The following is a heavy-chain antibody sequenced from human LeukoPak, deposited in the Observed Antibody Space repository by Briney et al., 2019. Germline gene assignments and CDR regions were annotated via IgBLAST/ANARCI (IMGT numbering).Heavy chain of an antibody. D-gene: IGHD5-18*01. CDR3: AKAGVDTAMALDY. J-gene: IGHJ4*02. CDR2: ISYGGSNK. Sequence: GGSLRLSCAASGFTLSSYGMHWVRQAPGKGLEWVAVISYGGSNKYYADSVKGRFTISRDNSKNTLYLQMNSLRAEDTAVYYCAKAGVDTAMALDYWGQGTLVTVSS. CDR1: GFTLSSYG. V-gene: IGHV3-30*18.